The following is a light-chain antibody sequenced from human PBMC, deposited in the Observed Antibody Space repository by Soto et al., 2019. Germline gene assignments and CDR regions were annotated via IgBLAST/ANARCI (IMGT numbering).Light chain of an antibody. J-gene: IGKJ1*01. V-gene: IGKV3-15*01. CDR2: SVS. CDR3: QQYNNWLRT. Sequence: IVMTQSPATLSVSPGERATLSCRASQSVSSSLAWYQQKPGQAPRLLIYSVSTRAPDIPARFSGSGSGTEFTLTISSLQSEDFAVYCCQQYNNWLRTFGQGTKVEIK. CDR1: QSVSSS.